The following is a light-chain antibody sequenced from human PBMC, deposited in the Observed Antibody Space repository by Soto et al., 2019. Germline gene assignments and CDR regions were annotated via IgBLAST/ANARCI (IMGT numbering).Light chain of an antibody. V-gene: IGKV1-5*01. CDR2: DAS. CDR3: QQYNTYPWT. Sequence: DLQMTQSPSTLSASVGDRVTITCRASQRISNWLAWYQQKPGKAPKLLIYDASGLDSGVPSRFSGSYSGAEFTLTISSLQLDDFATYYCQQYNTYPWTFGQGTKVEI. J-gene: IGKJ1*01. CDR1: QRISNW.